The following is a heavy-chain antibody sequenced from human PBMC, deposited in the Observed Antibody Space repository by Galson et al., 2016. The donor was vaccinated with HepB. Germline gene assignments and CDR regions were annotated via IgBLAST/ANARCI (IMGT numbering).Heavy chain of an antibody. Sequence: ETLSLTCTVSGGSLSNYYWGWIRQPPGKGLEWIGFISYSGTTNYSPSLKSRVTMSFDTSRDQFSLKFSSVTAADTAVYFCAKITALADDASDIWGQGTMVTVSS. D-gene: IGHD3-16*01. CDR2: ISYSGTT. CDR3: AKITALADDASDI. CDR1: GGSLSNYY. J-gene: IGHJ3*02. V-gene: IGHV4-59*08.